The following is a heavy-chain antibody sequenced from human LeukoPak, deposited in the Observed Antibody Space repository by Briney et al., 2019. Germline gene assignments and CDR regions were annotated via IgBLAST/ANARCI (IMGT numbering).Heavy chain of an antibody. CDR3: VRDNWGLDY. V-gene: IGHV3-74*01. CDR2: IDGDGTGT. Sequence: GGSLRLSCKASGFTFGTYWMHWLRHPPGKGLVWVSRIDGDGTGTDYADSVKGRFTVSRDNTKNTVYLQMNSLTAEDTSTYYCVRDNWGLDYWGQGTLVTVSS. CDR1: GFTFGTYW. J-gene: IGHJ4*02. D-gene: IGHD7-27*01.